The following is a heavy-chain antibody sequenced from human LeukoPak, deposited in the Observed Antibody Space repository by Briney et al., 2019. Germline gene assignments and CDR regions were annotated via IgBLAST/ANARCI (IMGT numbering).Heavy chain of an antibody. Sequence: PGGSLRLSCAASGFTFSSYAMNWVRQAPGKGLEWVSSISGSGARTDYADSVKGRFTISRDNSENSLNLQMKSLRSEDTALYYCAKARRSGTHYSDFDFWGQGTLVTVSS. D-gene: IGHD1-26*01. J-gene: IGHJ4*02. CDR2: ISGSGART. CDR1: GFTFSSYA. CDR3: AKARRSGTHYSDFDF. V-gene: IGHV3-23*01.